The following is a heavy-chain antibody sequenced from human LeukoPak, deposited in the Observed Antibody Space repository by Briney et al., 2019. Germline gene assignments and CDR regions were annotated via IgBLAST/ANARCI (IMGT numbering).Heavy chain of an antibody. D-gene: IGHD6-13*01. CDR3: ARLNLGQQLEYYFDY. CDR1: GGSISSYY. CDR2: IYYSGST. Sequence: SETLSLTCTVSGGSISSYYWSWIRQPPGKGLEWIGYIYYSGSTNYNPSLKSRVTMSVDTSKNQFSLKLSSVTAADTAVYYCARLNLGQQLEYYFDYWGQGTLVTVSS. V-gene: IGHV4-59*12. J-gene: IGHJ4*02.